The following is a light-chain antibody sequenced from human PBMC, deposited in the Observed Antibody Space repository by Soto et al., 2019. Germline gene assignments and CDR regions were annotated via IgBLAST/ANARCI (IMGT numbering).Light chain of an antibody. J-gene: IGLJ1*01. CDR1: SSDVGAYYS. Sequence: QSALTQPASVSGSPGQSITISCTGTSSDVGAYYSVSWYQHHPGKAPKLIIYGVTNRPSGVSNRFSGSKSGSTASLTISGLQAEDEADYHCSSYTSGSSHYVFGTGTKVPS. CDR3: SSYTSGSSHYV. CDR2: GVT. V-gene: IGLV2-14*01.